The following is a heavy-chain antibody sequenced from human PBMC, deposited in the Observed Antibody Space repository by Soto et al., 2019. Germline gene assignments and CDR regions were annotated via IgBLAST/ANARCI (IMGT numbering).Heavy chain of an antibody. J-gene: IGHJ5*02. V-gene: IGHV3-48*01. CDR2: ISGSGITI. Sequence: EVQLVASGGGLVQPGGSLRLACAASEFIFSTYPMNWVRQAPGKGLEWISYISGSGITIFYADSVRGRFTVSRDNVKNSLYLQMSSLRAEDTAVYYCARGGSSRQPFDPRGQGTLVTVSS. CDR1: EFIFSTYP. D-gene: IGHD6-13*01. CDR3: ARGGSSRQPFDP.